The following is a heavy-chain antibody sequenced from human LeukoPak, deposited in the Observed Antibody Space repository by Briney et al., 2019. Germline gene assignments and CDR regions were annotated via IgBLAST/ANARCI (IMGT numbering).Heavy chain of an antibody. Sequence: ASVKVSCKASGGTFSSYAISWVRQAPGQGHEGMGGIIPIFGTANYAQKFQGRVTITTDESTSTAYMELSSLRSEDTAVYYCATEQWLARGYFDYWGQGTLVTVSS. D-gene: IGHD6-19*01. CDR1: GGTFSSYA. CDR3: ATEQWLARGYFDY. J-gene: IGHJ4*02. V-gene: IGHV1-69*05. CDR2: IIPIFGTA.